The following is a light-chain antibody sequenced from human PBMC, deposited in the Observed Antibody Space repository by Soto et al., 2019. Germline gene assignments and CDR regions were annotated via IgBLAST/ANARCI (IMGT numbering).Light chain of an antibody. Sequence: DIQMTQSPSSLSASVGDRVTITCRASQGISSYLAWYQQQPGRVPKLLIYGASTLQSGVPSRFSGSGSGTDFTLPISSLQPEDFATYSCHKYENAPLTFGGGTKVEIK. CDR1: QGISSY. CDR3: HKYENAPLT. J-gene: IGKJ4*02. CDR2: GAS. V-gene: IGKV1-27*01.